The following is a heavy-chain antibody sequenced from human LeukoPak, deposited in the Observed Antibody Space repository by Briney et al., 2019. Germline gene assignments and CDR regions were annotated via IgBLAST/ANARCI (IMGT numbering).Heavy chain of an antibody. V-gene: IGHV4-39*01. CDR3: ARHGNNCSGGSCYPYYFDC. J-gene: IGHJ4*02. D-gene: IGHD2-15*01. Sequence: SETLSLTCTVSGGSISSSIYYWGWIRQPPGKGLEWIGSIYYSGSTYYNPSLKSRVTISVDTSKNQFSLKLSSVTAADTAVYYCARHGNNCSGGSCYPYYFDCWGQGTLVTVSS. CDR1: GGSISSSIYY. CDR2: IYYSGST.